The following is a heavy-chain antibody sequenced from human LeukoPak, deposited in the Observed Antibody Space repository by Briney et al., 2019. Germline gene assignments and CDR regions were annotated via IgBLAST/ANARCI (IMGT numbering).Heavy chain of an antibody. J-gene: IGHJ4*02. CDR2: INHSGST. CDR3: ARSRSRPLLPPLPKSQYYFDY. D-gene: IGHD2-21*01. V-gene: IGHV4-34*01. CDR1: GVSFSGYY. Sequence: PSETLSLTCAVYGVSFSGYYLSWIRQPPGKGLEWIGEINHSGSTNYNPSLKRRVTISVDTSKNQFSLKLSSVTAADTAVYYCARSRSRPLLPPLPKSQYYFDYWGQGTLVTVSS.